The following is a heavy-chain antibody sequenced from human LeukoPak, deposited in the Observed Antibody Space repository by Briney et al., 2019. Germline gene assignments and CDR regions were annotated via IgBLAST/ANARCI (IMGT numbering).Heavy chain of an antibody. D-gene: IGHD4-23*01. J-gene: IGHJ4*02. V-gene: IGHV3-33*01. CDR2: IWYDGSNK. Sequence: PGRSLRLSCAASGFTISSYGMHWVRQAPDKGLEWVAVIWYDGSNKYYADSVKGRFTISRDNSKNTLYLQMNSLRAEDTAVYYCARDRFGYGGNSDYWGQGTLVTVSS. CDR1: GFTISSYG. CDR3: ARDRFGYGGNSDY.